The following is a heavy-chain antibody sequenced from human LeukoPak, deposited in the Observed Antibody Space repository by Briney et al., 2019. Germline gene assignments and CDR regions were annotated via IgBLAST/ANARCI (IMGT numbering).Heavy chain of an antibody. J-gene: IGHJ5*02. CDR3: ARVSPPDYYGSATEVDWFDP. CDR1: GGSISSDTYY. D-gene: IGHD3-10*01. V-gene: IGHV4-31*03. Sequence: PSETLSLTCSVSGGSISSDTYYWSWIRQHPGKGLEWIGYISYSGNTYYNPSLRSRVTLSVHTSKNQFSLRLSSATAADTAVYYCARVSPPDYYGSATEVDWFDPWGQGTLVTVSS. CDR2: ISYSGNT.